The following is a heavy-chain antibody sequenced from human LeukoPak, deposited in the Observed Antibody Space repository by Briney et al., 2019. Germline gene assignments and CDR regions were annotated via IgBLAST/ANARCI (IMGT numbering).Heavy chain of an antibody. CDR3: ARGTYYYGSGSYPAGFDY. Sequence: PSETLSLTCTVSGGAISSYYWSWIRHPPGKGLERIGYIYYSGSTNYNPSLKSRVTISVDTSKNQFSLKLSSVTAADTAVYYCARGTYYYGSGSYPAGFDYWGQGTLVTVSS. CDR1: GGAISSYY. CDR2: IYYSGST. D-gene: IGHD3-10*01. V-gene: IGHV4-59*01. J-gene: IGHJ4*02.